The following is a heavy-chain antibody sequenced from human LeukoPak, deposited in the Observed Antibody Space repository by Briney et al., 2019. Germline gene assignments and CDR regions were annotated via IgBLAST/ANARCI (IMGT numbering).Heavy chain of an antibody. CDR3: ATAHGVVPAAMDDYYYYGMDV. J-gene: IGHJ6*02. Sequence: GASVKVSCKVSGYTLTELSMHWVRQAPGKGLEWMGGFDPEDGETIYAQKFQGRVTMTEDTSTDTAYMELSSLRSEDTAVYYCATAHGVVPAAMDDYYYYGMDVWGQGTTVTVSS. V-gene: IGHV1-24*01. CDR1: GYTLTELS. CDR2: FDPEDGET. D-gene: IGHD2-2*01.